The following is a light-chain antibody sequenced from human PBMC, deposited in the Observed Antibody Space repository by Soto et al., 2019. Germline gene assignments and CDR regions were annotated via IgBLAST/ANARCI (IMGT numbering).Light chain of an antibody. V-gene: IGKV1-5*03. CDR1: RSLTRW. CDR3: QQYSTFWT. Sequence: DIQMSQSPSTLSASVGDRVTITCRASRSLTRWLALYQQKPGRAPKLLIYETSILQSGVPAGFSGSGSGTDFTLTISGVQPDDIATYYCQQYSTFWTFGQGTRVEVK. CDR2: ETS. J-gene: IGKJ1*01.